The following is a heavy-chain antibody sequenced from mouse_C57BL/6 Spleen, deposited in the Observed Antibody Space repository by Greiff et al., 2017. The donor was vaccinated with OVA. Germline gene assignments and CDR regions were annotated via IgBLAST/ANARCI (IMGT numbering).Heavy chain of an antibody. D-gene: IGHD3-1*01. J-gene: IGHJ2*01. V-gene: IGHV6-3*01. CDR1: GFTFSNYW. Sequence: EVKVEESGGGLVQPGGSMKLSCVASGFTFSNYWMNWVRQSPEKGLECVAQIRLKSDNYATHYAESVKGRFTISRDDSKSRVDLQMNNLRAEDTGIYYCTSSYYFDYWGKGTTLTVAS. CDR2: IRLKSDNYAT. CDR3: TSSYYFDY.